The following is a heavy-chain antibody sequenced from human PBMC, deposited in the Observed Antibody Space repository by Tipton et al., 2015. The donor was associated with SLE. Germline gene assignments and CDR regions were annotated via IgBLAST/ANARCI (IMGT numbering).Heavy chain of an antibody. V-gene: IGHV3-13*01. Sequence: SGFSFRRYDMHWVRQAPGKDLEWVSVIGTDGDTHYSGSVKGRFIISRENAKNSLYLQMNSLRAGDTAVYYCARGGGYYTFESWGQGTLVTVSS. CDR2: IGTDGDT. D-gene: IGHD3-3*01. CDR1: GFSFRRYD. CDR3: ARGGGYYTFES. J-gene: IGHJ4*02.